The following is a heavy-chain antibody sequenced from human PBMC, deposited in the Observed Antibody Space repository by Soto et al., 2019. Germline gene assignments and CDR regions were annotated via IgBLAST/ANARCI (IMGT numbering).Heavy chain of an antibody. V-gene: IGHV3-23*01. Sequence: PGGSLRLSCAASGFTFSSYAMSWVRQAPGKGLEWVSAISGSGGSTYYADSVKGRFTISRDNSKNTLYLQMNSLRAEDTAVYYCAKYSFLPIVVVITYFDYWGQGTLVTV. CDR1: GFTFSSYA. J-gene: IGHJ4*02. D-gene: IGHD3-22*01. CDR3: AKYSFLPIVVVITYFDY. CDR2: ISGSGGST.